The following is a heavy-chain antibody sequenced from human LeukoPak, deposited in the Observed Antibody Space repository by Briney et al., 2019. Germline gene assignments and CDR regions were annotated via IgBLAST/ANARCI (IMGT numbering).Heavy chain of an antibody. D-gene: IGHD3-3*01. CDR2: IKQDGSEK. CDR3: ARPVYDFWSGYYFLDY. Sequence: GGSLRLSCAASGFTFSSYWMSWVRQAPGKGLEWVANIKQDGSEKYYVDSVKGRFTISRDNAKNSLYLQINSLRAEDTAVYYCARPVYDFWSGYYFLDYWGQGTLVTVSS. V-gene: IGHV3-7*01. CDR1: GFTFSSYW. J-gene: IGHJ4*02.